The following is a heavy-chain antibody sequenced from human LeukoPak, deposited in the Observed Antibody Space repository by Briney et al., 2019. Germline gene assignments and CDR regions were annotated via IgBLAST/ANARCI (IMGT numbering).Heavy chain of an antibody. CDR2: IYYSGST. V-gene: IGHV4-61*01. D-gene: IGHD6-19*01. Sequence: PSETLSLTCTASGGSVSSGSYYWSWIRQPPGKGLEWIGYIYYSGSTNYNPSLKSRVTISVDTSKNQFSLKLSSVTAADTAVYYCARKIAVAGGGFDPWGQGTLVTVSS. J-gene: IGHJ5*02. CDR1: GGSVSSGSYY. CDR3: ARKIAVAGGGFDP.